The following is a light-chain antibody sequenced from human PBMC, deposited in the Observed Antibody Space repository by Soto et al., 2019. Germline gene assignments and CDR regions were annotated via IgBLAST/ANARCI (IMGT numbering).Light chain of an antibody. V-gene: IGKV1-39*01. CDR2: AAS. Sequence: DIQMTQSPSSLYASVGDRVTITCRASQSISSYLNWYQQKPGKAPKLLIYAASSLQSGVPSRFSGSRSGTDFILTISILQPEDLATYYCQQSYSTLYTFGQGTKLEIK. CDR3: QQSYSTLYT. CDR1: QSISSY. J-gene: IGKJ2*01.